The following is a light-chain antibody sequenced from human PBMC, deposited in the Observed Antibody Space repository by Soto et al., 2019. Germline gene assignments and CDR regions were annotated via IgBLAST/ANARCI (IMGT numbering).Light chain of an antibody. CDR1: QDISNY. V-gene: IGKV1-33*01. CDR3: QQYDNLPF. CDR2: DAS. Sequence: DIQMTQSPSSLSASVGDRVTITCQASQDISNYLNWYQQKPGKAPKLLIYDASNLETGVPSRFSGSGSGTDFTCTISSLQPEDIATYYCQQYDNLPFFGQGTKLEIK. J-gene: IGKJ2*01.